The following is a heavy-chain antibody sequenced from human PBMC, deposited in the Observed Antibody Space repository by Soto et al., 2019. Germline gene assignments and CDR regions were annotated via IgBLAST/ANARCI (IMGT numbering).Heavy chain of an antibody. D-gene: IGHD5-18*01. J-gene: IGHJ6*02. V-gene: IGHV3-23*01. CDR1: GFTFSVYA. CDR2: ISGTGGST. Sequence: HPGGSLRLSCAASGFTFSVYAMSWVRQAPGKGLEWVSGISGTGGSTSYADSVKGRFTISRDNSKNTLYLQMNSLRAEDTAVYYCAKDRVDTAMDTYYGMDVRGHGTPVTVS. CDR3: AKDRVDTAMDTYYGMDV.